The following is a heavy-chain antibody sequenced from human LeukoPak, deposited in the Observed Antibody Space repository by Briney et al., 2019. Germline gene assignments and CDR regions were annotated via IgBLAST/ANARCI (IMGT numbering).Heavy chain of an antibody. V-gene: IGHV3-23*01. Sequence: ETLSLTCAVYGGSFSGYYWSWIRQPPGKGLEWVSGISGSGDNTYYADSVKGRFTISRDNSKNTLYVQVNSLGTEDTAAYYCAKGSYYDSSGSFYFDYWGQGTLVTVSS. CDR2: ISGSGDNT. J-gene: IGHJ4*02. CDR1: GGSFSGYY. CDR3: AKGSYYDSSGSFYFDY. D-gene: IGHD3-22*01.